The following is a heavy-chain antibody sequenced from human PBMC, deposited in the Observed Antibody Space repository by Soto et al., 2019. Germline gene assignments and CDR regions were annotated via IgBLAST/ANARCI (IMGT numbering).Heavy chain of an antibody. CDR1: GYTFSTYG. CDR3: SCYSWESDAFDI. V-gene: IGHV1-24*01. J-gene: IGHJ3*02. Sequence: ASVKVSCKASGYTFSTYGISWVRQAPGQGLEWMGGFDPEDGETIYAQKFQGRVTMTEDTSTDTAYMELSSLRSEDTAVYYCSCYSWESDAFDIWGQGTMVTVSS. D-gene: IGHD2-15*01. CDR2: FDPEDGET.